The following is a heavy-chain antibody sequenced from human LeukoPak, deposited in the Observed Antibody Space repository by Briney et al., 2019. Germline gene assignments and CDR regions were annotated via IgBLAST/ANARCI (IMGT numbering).Heavy chain of an antibody. D-gene: IGHD3-10*01. CDR2: IYNTGST. Sequence: PSETLSLTCTVSGGSISSYYWSWIRQPPGKGLEWIGYIYNTGSTNYNPSLKSRVTIPVDTSKNQFSLKLSFVTAADTAVYYCASARGYYGSGSYYGGFWGQGTLVTVSS. CDR1: GGSISSYY. CDR3: ASARGYYGSGSYYGGF. J-gene: IGHJ4*02. V-gene: IGHV4-4*08.